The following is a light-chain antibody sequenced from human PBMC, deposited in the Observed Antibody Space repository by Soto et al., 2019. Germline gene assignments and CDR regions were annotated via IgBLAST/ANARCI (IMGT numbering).Light chain of an antibody. CDR1: QSVTSNY. CDR2: GAS. V-gene: IGKV3-20*01. CDR3: QQYGSSGTV. J-gene: IGKJ5*01. Sequence: EIVLTQSPGTLSLSPGERATLSCRASQSVTSNYLGWYQQKPGQAPRLLIYGASTRATGIPDRFRGSGSGTDFPLTISRLEPEDFAVYYCQQYGSSGTVFGQGTRLEIK.